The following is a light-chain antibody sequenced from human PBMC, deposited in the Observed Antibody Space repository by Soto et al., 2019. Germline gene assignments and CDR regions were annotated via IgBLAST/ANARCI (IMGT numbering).Light chain of an antibody. J-gene: IGKJ5*01. Sequence: GLIPSPRPPAFSSGGRAPLSCRASQSFRGLLAWYQQKPGQAPRLLIYDAYNRATGIPPRFSGSGSGTDFTLTISSLEPEDSAVYYCQQRHMWPITFGQGTRLEIK. CDR3: QQRHMWPIT. CDR2: DAY. CDR1: QSFRGL. V-gene: IGKV3-11*01.